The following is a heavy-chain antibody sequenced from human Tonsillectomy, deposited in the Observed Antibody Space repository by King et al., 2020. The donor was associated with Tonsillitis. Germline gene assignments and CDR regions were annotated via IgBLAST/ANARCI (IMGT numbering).Heavy chain of an antibody. CDR2: IYDSGST. Sequence: VQLQESGPGLVKPSETLSLTCTVSGGSISSYYWSWIRQPPGKGLEWIGSIYDSGSTNYNPSLKSRGTISVDTSKNQLSLKLSSVTAADTAVYYCARGSNIAAAGTGYYFDYWGQGTLVTVSS. CDR3: ARGSNIAAAGTGYYFDY. CDR1: GGSISSYY. V-gene: IGHV4-59*01. D-gene: IGHD6-13*01. J-gene: IGHJ4*02.